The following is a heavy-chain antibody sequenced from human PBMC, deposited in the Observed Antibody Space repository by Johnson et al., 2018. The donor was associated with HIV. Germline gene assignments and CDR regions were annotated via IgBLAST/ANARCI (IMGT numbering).Heavy chain of an antibody. V-gene: IGHV3-13*01. CDR2: IGTAGDT. CDR3: AKAVAKVGAGMSFDF. Sequence: VQLVESGGGLVQPGGSLRLSCAASGFTFSCYDVHWVRQATGKGLEWVSPIGTAGDTYYPGSVKGRFTISRENAKNSLYLQMNSLRAEDTAVYYCAKAVAKVGAGMSFDFWGQGTMVTVSS. CDR1: GFTFSCYD. D-gene: IGHD1-26*01. J-gene: IGHJ3*01.